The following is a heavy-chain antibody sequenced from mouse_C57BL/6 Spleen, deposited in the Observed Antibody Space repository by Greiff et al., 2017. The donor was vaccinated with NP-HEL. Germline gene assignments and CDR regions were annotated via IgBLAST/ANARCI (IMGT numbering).Heavy chain of an antibody. Sequence: EVMLVESGGGLVQPGGSLSLSCAASGFTFTDYCMSWVRQPPGKALEWLGFIRNKANGYTTEYSASVKGRFTISRDNSQSILYLQMNALRAEDSATYYCARYGDDYDGGYAMDYWGQGTSVTVSS. CDR1: GFTFTDYC. D-gene: IGHD2-4*01. CDR3: ARYGDDYDGGYAMDY. J-gene: IGHJ4*01. CDR2: IRNKANGYTT. V-gene: IGHV7-3*01.